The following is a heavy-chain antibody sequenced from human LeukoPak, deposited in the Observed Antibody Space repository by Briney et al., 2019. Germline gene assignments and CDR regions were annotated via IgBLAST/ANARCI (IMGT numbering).Heavy chain of an antibody. CDR1: GSSISSSSYY. V-gene: IGHV4-39*01. CDR2: IYYSGST. J-gene: IGHJ1*01. CDR3: ARVAAAGGSEYFQH. Sequence: PSETLSLTCTVSGSSISSSSYYWGWIRQPPGKGLEWIGSIYYSGSTYYNPSLKSRVTISVDTSKNQFSLKLSSVTAADTAVYYCARVAAAGGSEYFQHWGQGTLVTVSS. D-gene: IGHD6-13*01.